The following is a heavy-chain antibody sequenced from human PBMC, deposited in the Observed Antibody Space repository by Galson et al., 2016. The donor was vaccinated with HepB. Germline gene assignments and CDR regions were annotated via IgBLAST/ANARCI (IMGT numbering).Heavy chain of an antibody. CDR2: ISRTSTGI. J-gene: IGHJ4*02. CDR3: ARADSSNWDFHY. V-gene: IGHV3-48*02. Sequence: SLRLSCAGSGFKLSDGWISWVRQAPGKGLEWVSYISRTSTGIYYADSVKGRFTISRDNVKNSLYLQMDSLRDEDTAVYYCARADSSNWDFHYWGQGTLLIVSS. D-gene: IGHD3-22*01. CDR1: GFKLSDGW.